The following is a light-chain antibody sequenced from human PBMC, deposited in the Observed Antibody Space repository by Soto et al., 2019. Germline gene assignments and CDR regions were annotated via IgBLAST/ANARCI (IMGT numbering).Light chain of an antibody. Sequence: QSVLTQPASVSGSPGQSITISCTGTSSDFGGYNSVSWYQQHPGKAPKLMIYEVSNRPSGVSNRFSGSKSGNTASLTISGLQAEDEADYFCKSYAGSNTYVFGSGTKVTVL. J-gene: IGLJ1*01. CDR1: SSDFGGYNS. CDR2: EVS. V-gene: IGLV2-14*01. CDR3: KSYAGSNTYV.